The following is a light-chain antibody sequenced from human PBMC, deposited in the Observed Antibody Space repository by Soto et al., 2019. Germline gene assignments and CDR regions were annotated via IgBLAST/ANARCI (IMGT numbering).Light chain of an antibody. CDR2: EVN. J-gene: IGLJ1*01. CDR3: NSFTTSSTYV. V-gene: IGLV2-18*02. CDR1: SNDIGTYNR. Sequence: QSALTQPASVSGSPGQSITISCTGTSNDIGTYNRVSWYQQPPGTAPKLIIYEVNNRPSGVPDRFSGSKSGNTASLTISGLQAEDEADYYCNSFTTSSTYVFGTGTRSPS.